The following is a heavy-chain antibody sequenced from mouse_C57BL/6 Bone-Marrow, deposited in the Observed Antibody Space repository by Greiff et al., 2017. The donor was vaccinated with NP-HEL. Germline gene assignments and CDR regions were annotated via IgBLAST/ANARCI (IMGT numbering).Heavy chain of an antibody. J-gene: IGHJ2*01. D-gene: IGHD2-2*01. CDR2: IDPANGNP. Sequence: VTLNESVAELVRPGASVKLSCTASGFNIKNTYMHWVKQRPEQGLEWIGRIDPANGNPKYAPKFPGQATITADTSSNTAYLQLSILTSEDTAIYYCATIYYGYDGYYFDYWGQGTTLTVSS. CDR3: ATIYYGYDGYYFDY. V-gene: IGHV14-3*01. CDR1: GFNIKNTY.